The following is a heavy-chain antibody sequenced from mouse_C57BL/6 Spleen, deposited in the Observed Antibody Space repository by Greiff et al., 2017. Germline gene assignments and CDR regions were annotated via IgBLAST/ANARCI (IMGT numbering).Heavy chain of an antibody. Sequence: VQLQQSGTVLARPGASVKMSCKTSGYTFTSYWMHWVKQRPGQGLEWIGAIYPGNSDTSYNQKFKGKAKLTAVTSARTAYIELSSLTNEDSAVYYCTPSEYYGSSDEADWGQGTLVTVAA. D-gene: IGHD1-1*01. CDR3: TPSEYYGSSDEAD. J-gene: IGHJ3*01. CDR2: IYPGNSDT. V-gene: IGHV1-5*01. CDR1: GYTFTSYW.